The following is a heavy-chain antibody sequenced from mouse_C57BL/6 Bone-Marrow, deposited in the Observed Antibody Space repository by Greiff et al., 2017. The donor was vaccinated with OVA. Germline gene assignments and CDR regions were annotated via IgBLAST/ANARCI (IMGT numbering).Heavy chain of an antibody. J-gene: IGHJ3*01. D-gene: IGHD2-14*01. CDR1: GYTFTDYY. CDR2: INPNNGGT. CDR3: ARGYGGFAD. V-gene: IGHV1-26*01. Sequence: EVQLQQSGPELVKPGASVKISCKASGYTFTDYYMNWVKQSHGKSLEWIGDINPNNGGTSYNQKFKGKATLTVDKSSSTAYMELRSLTSEDSAVYYCARGYGGFADWGQGTLVTVSA.